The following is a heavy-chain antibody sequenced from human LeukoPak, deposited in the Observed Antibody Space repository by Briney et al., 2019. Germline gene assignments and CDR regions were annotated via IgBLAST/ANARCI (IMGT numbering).Heavy chain of an antibody. D-gene: IGHD5-12*01. Sequence: GGSLRLSCAASGFTFNSTWMHWVRQAPGKGLVWVSRISSDGSSTNYADSVKGRFTISRDNAKNTLYLQMNSLRAEDTAVYYCARDGLREFDSWGQGTLVTVSS. CDR3: ARDGLREFDS. CDR2: ISSDGSST. J-gene: IGHJ5*01. V-gene: IGHV3-74*01. CDR1: GFTFNSTW.